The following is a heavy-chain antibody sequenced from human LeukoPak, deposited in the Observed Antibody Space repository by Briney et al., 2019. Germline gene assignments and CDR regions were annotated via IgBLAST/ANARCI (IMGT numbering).Heavy chain of an antibody. CDR3: ARRQELLGSHDAFDI. Sequence: GASVKVSCKASGGTFSSYAISWVRQAPGQGLEWMGGIIPIFGTANYAQKFQGRVTITADESTSTAYMELSSLRSEDTAVYYCARRQELLGSHDAFDIWGQGTMVTVSS. D-gene: IGHD1-26*01. CDR1: GGTFSSYA. J-gene: IGHJ3*02. V-gene: IGHV1-69*13. CDR2: IIPIFGTA.